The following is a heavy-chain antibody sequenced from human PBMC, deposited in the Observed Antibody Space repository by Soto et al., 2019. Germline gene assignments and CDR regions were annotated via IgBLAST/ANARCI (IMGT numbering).Heavy chain of an antibody. Sequence: QLQLQESGPGLVKPSETLSLTCTVSGGSISSSSYYWGWIRQPPGKGLEWIGSIYYSGSTYYNPYLKSRVTISVDTSKNQFSLKLSSVPAADTAVYYCARQARCSGGSCYLKYFDYWGQGTLVTVSS. CDR1: GGSISSSSYY. CDR3: ARQARCSGGSCYLKYFDY. CDR2: IYYSGST. V-gene: IGHV4-39*01. D-gene: IGHD2-15*01. J-gene: IGHJ4*02.